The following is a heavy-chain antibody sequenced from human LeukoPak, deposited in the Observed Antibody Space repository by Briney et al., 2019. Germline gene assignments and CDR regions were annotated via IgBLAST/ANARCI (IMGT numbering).Heavy chain of an antibody. CDR3: ARVGDYFFEY. V-gene: IGHV4-59*07. J-gene: IGHJ4*02. D-gene: IGHD2-21*02. CDR1: GGSISTYY. Sequence: SATLSLTCTVSGGSISTYYWSWIRQPPGKGLEWIGYVFYSGGTRDRLSLKSRVSVSVDTSKHQFSLNLTSVIAADTAVYYCARVGDYFFEYWGQGTLVTVSS. CDR2: VFYSGGT.